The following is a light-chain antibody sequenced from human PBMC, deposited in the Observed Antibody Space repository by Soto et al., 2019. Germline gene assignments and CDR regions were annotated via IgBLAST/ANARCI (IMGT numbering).Light chain of an antibody. V-gene: IGLV2-14*01. CDR2: EVS. CDR1: SSDVGGYNY. Sequence: QSALTQPASVSGSPGQSITISCTGTSSDVGGYNYVSWYQQHPGKAPKLMIYEVSNRPSGVSTRFSGSKSGNTASLTISGLQAADEADYYCSSYTSSSTRVFGGGTKLTVL. CDR3: SSYTSSSTRV. J-gene: IGLJ3*02.